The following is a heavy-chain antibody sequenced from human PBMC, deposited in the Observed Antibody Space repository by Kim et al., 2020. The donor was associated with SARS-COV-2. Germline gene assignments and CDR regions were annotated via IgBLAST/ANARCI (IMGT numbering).Heavy chain of an antibody. CDR3: ARPVMSRDGMDV. D-gene: IGHD3-16*01. Sequence: GGSLRLSCAASGFTVSRNYMSWVCQAPGKGLEWVSVIYSGGSTFYADSVKGRFTISRDNSKNTLYLQMNSLRAEDTAVYYCARPVMSRDGMDVWGQGTTVTVSS. CDR2: IYSGGST. V-gene: IGHV3-66*01. CDR1: GFTVSRNY. J-gene: IGHJ6*02.